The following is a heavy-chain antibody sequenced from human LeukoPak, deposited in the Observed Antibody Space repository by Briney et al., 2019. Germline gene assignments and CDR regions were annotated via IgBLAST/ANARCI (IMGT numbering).Heavy chain of an antibody. CDR1: GFTYNNAW. D-gene: IGHD4-17*01. Sequence: GGSLRLSCAASGFTYNNAWMSWVRQAPGKGLEWVSAISGSGGSTYYADSVKGRFTISRDNSKNTLYLQMNSLRAEDTAVYYCAKASTVTYFRGPETIDYWGQGTLVTVSS. V-gene: IGHV3-23*01. CDR2: ISGSGGST. CDR3: AKASTVTYFRGPETIDY. J-gene: IGHJ4*02.